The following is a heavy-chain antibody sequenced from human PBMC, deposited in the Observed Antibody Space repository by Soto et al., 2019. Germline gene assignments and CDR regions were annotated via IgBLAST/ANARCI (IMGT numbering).Heavy chain of an antibody. CDR3: AGVSSFSGVTSVFSY. CDR2: ISYSGST. J-gene: IGHJ4*02. Sequence: SETLSLTCTVSGDTIRGGVYYWSWIRQPPGKGLEWIGYISYSGSTYYNPSLKTRVTISVDTSKNHFSLNLSSMTAADTAVYYWAGVSSFSGVTSVFSYWGQGTVVTVSS. D-gene: IGHD2-2*01. V-gene: IGHV4-31*03. CDR1: GDTIRGGVYY.